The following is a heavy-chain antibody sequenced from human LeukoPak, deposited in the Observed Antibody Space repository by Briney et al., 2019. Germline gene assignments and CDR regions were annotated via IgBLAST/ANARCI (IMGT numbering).Heavy chain of an antibody. Sequence: GGSLRLSCSASGFTFSSYAMHWVRQAPGKGLEYVSAISSNGGSTYYARSVKGRFTIPRDKSKNTLYIQMSSLRAEDTAVYYGVKDPSKSLLWFGDESGAFDIWGQGTMVTVSS. V-gene: IGHV3-64*05. D-gene: IGHD3-10*01. CDR3: VKDPSKSLLWFGDESGAFDI. CDR1: GFTFSSYA. J-gene: IGHJ3*02. CDR2: ISSNGGST.